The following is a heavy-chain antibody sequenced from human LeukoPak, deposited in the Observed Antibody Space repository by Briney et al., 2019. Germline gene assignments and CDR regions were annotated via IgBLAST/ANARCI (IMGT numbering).Heavy chain of an antibody. J-gene: IGHJ4*02. CDR2: IYYSGST. V-gene: IGHV4-59*11. CDR1: GGSISNHY. Sequence: SETLSLTCTASGGSISNHYWSWIRQPPGKGLEWMGYIYYSGSTNYNPSLKSRVTISVDTSKNQFSLKLSSVTAADTAVYYCARDVNYYFDYWGQGTLVTVSS. CDR3: ARDVNYYFDY. D-gene: IGHD2/OR15-2a*01.